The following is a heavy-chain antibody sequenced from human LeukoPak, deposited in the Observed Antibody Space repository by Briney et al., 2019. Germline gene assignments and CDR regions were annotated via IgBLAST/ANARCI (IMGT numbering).Heavy chain of an antibody. V-gene: IGHV4-34*01. CDR3: ATYDFWSGYGAY. CDR1: GGSISSYY. Sequence: PSETLSLTCTVSGGSISSYYWSWIRQPPGKGLEWIGEINHSGSTNYNPSLKSRVTISVDTSKNQFSLKLSSVTAADTAVYYCATYDFWSGYGAYWGQGTLVTVSS. J-gene: IGHJ4*02. D-gene: IGHD3-3*01. CDR2: INHSGST.